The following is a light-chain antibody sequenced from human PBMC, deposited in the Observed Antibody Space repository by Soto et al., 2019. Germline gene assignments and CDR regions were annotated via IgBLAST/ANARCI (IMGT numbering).Light chain of an antibody. CDR3: LQHTSYPWT. V-gene: IGKV1-17*03. J-gene: IGKJ1*01. CDR2: AAS. CDR1: QGISKY. Sequence: IQMTQSPSAMSASVGDRVTITGRASQGISKYLAWFQQRPGKVPRRLVYAASSLQSGVPSRFSGSGSGAEFTLTISSLQPEDFGTYYCLQHTSYPWTFGQGTKVDIK.